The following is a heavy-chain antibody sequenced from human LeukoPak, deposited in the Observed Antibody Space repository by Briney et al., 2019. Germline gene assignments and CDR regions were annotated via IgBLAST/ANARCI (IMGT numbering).Heavy chain of an antibody. V-gene: IGHV1-69*04. Sequence: SVKVSCKASGGTFSSYAISWVRQAPGQGLKWMGRIIPIFGIANYAQKFQGRVTITADKSTSTAYMELSSLRSEDTAVYYCARESNYYDSSGYRYYYGMDVWGQGTTVTVSS. D-gene: IGHD3-22*01. J-gene: IGHJ6*02. CDR2: IIPIFGIA. CDR3: ARESNYYDSSGYRYYYGMDV. CDR1: GGTFSSYA.